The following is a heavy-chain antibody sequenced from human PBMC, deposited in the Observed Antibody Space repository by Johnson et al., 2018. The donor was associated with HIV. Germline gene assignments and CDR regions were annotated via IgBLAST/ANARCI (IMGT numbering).Heavy chain of an antibody. J-gene: IGHJ3*02. Sequence: QVQLVESGGGVVQPGKSLRLSCAASGFTFSSYGMHWVRQAPGKGLEWVAVISYNGSNKYYADSVKDRFTISRDNSKNTLYLQMNRLRAEDTAVYYCARGRVKFARVVVVARPAFDIWGQGTMVTVSS. V-gene: IGHV3-33*08. CDR2: ISYNGSNK. CDR1: GFTFSSYG. CDR3: ARGRVKFARVVVVARPAFDI. D-gene: IGHD2-15*01.